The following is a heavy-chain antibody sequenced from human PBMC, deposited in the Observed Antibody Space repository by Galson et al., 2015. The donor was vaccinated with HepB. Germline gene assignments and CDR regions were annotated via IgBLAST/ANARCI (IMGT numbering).Heavy chain of an antibody. V-gene: IGHV4-59*01. J-gene: IGHJ4*02. D-gene: IGHD2-8*02. CDR3: ARYRLGTGGLDY. CDR2: VYYSGTT. Sequence: ETLSLTCTVSGGSINNYYWSWIRQPPGQALEWIGYVYYSGTTSYSPSLTGRLTISVDTSQNHFSLKLSSVTAADTAMYFCARYRLGTGGLDYWGQGALVTVSS. CDR1: GGSINNYY.